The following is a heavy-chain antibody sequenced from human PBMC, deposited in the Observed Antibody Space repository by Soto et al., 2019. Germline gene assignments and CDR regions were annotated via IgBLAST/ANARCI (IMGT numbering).Heavy chain of an antibody. Sequence: ESGGGVVQPGRSLRLSCAASGFTFSHYAMHWVRQAPGKGLEWVALMSYDGSNEYSADSVKGRFTISRDNSKNTLYLQMNSLRAEDTAVYYCAKDGSHNFDYWGQGTLVTVSS. V-gene: IGHV3-30*18. CDR3: AKDGSHNFDY. CDR1: GFTFSHYA. J-gene: IGHJ4*02. CDR2: MSYDGSNE. D-gene: IGHD1-26*01.